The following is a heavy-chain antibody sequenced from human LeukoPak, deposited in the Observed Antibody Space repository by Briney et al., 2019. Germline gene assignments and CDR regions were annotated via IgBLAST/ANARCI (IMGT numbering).Heavy chain of an antibody. V-gene: IGHV1-18*01. CDR1: GYTLTTFG. CDR3: ARDDRDGSWSWFDG. D-gene: IGHD6-13*01. CDR2: ISAYSANT. J-gene: IGHJ5*02. Sequence: ASVKVSCKASGYTLTTFGISWVRQAPGQGPEWMGWISAYSANTNYAQKFQGRVTLTTDTSTSTAYMELRSLTSDDTAVYYCARDDRDGSWSWFDGSGQGTLVTVSS.